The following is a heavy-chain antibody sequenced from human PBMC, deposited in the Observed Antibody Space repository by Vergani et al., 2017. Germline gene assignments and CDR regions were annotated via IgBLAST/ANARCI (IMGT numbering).Heavy chain of an antibody. Sequence: EVQLLQSGGGVIQPGGSVRLSCAASGFTFSACPMTWVRQAPGKGLEWVSAISARYPSTYYADSVKGRFTISRDNSKNKLDLQMNSLRADDTAVYYCARLSYDTTPYLQGGYDCWGQGTLVSVSS. J-gene: IGHJ4*02. CDR2: ISARYPST. CDR3: ARLSYDTTPYLQGGYDC. D-gene: IGHD3-22*01. V-gene: IGHV3-23*01. CDR1: GFTFSACP.